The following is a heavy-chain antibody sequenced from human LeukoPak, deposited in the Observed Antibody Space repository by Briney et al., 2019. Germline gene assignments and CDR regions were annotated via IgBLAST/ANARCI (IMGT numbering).Heavy chain of an antibody. CDR3: ARDGGVAPHNWFDP. CDR2: ISSGSSNI. D-gene: IGHD2-8*02. J-gene: IGHJ5*02. CDR1: GFIFSTYS. Sequence: GGSLRLSCTASGFIFSTYSMIWVRQAPGKGLEWVSSISSGSSNIYYADSVKGRFTISRDNAQNSLYLQMNSLRAEDTAVYYCARDGGVAPHNWFDPWGQGTLVTVSS. V-gene: IGHV3-21*01.